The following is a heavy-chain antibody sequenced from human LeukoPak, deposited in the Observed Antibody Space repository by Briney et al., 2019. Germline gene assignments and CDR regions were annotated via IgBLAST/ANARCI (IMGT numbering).Heavy chain of an antibody. CDR2: ISGSGGST. Sequence: PGGSLRLSCAASGFTFSSYAMSWVRQAPGKGLEWVSAISGSGGSTYYADSVKGRFAISRDNSKNTLYLQMNSLRAEDTAVYYCARDYGGSYYYYYGMDVWGQGTTVTVSS. CDR3: ARDYGGSYYYYYGMDV. J-gene: IGHJ6*02. CDR1: GFTFSSYA. V-gene: IGHV3-23*01. D-gene: IGHD4-23*01.